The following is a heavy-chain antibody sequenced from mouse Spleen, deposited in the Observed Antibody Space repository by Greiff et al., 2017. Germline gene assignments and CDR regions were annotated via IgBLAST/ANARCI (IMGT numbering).Heavy chain of an antibody. Sequence: EVQLQQSGPELVKPGASVKISCKASGYSFTDYNMNWVKQSNGKSLEWIGVINPNYGTTSYNQKFKGKATLTVDQSSSTAYMQLNSLTSEDSAVYYCARKIYYGSSYNWYFDVWGAGTTVTVSS. V-gene: IGHV1-39*01. CDR2: INPNYGTT. J-gene: IGHJ1*01. D-gene: IGHD1-1*01. CDR3: ARKIYYGSSYNWYFDV. CDR1: GYSFTDYN.